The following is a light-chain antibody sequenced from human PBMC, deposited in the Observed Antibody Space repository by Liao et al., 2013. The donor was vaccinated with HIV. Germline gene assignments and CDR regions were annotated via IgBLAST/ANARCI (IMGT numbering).Light chain of an antibody. V-gene: IGLV3-21*01. CDR3: QAWDSSTVV. Sequence: SYELTQPPSVSVAPGETATITCGGNNIGTKSVHWYQQKPGQAPTLVIYYDNERPSGIPGRFSGSSSGNTGTLTISGTQPMDEGDYYCQAWDSSTVVFGGGTKLTVL. J-gene: IGLJ3*02. CDR1: NIGTKS. CDR2: YDN.